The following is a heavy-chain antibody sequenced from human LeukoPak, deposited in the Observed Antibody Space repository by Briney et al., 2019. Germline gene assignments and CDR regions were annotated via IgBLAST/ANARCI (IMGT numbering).Heavy chain of an antibody. D-gene: IGHD3-22*01. CDR1: GFTFSSYS. V-gene: IGHV3-48*02. Sequence: GGSLRLSCAASGFTFSSYSMNWVRQAPGKGLEWVSYISSSSSTIYYADSVKGRFTISRDNAKNSLYLQMNSLRDEDTAVYYCARDRGDSSGTAWTLDGMDVWGQGTTVTVSS. CDR2: ISSSSSTI. CDR3: ARDRGDSSGTAWTLDGMDV. J-gene: IGHJ6*02.